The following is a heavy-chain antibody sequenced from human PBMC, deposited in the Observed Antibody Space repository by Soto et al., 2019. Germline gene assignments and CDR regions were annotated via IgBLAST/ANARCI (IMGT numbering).Heavy chain of an antibody. J-gene: IGHJ4*02. CDR3: AFNSGSGSYYFDY. CDR2: ISGGGETT. Sequence: EVQLLESGGGLVQPGGSLRLSCAASGFTFSSYAMWWVRQAPGKGLECVSAISGGGETTYYADSVKGRFTISRDNSTITLYLQMNSLRAEDTAVYYCAFNSGSGSYYFDYWGQGTLVTVSS. D-gene: IGHD3-10*01. V-gene: IGHV3-23*01. CDR1: GFTFSSYA.